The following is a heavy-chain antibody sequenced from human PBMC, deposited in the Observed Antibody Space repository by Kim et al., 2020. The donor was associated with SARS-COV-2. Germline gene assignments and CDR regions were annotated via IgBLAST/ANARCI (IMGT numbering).Heavy chain of an antibody. CDR1: GGTFSSYA. Sequence: SVKVSCKASGGTFSSYAISWVRQAPGQGLEWMGGIIPIFGTANYAQKFQGRVTITADESTSTAYMELSSLRSEDTAVYYCARGWRDIVVVPAASSIYYYYGMDVWGQGTTVTVSS. V-gene: IGHV1-69*13. CDR2: IIPIFGTA. CDR3: ARGWRDIVVVPAASSIYYYYGMDV. J-gene: IGHJ6*02. D-gene: IGHD2-2*01.